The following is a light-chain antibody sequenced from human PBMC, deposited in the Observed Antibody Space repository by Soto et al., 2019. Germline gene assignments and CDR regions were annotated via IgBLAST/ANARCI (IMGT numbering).Light chain of an antibody. CDR2: GTS. J-gene: IGKJ5*01. CDR3: QQYGSSPIT. V-gene: IGKV3-20*01. Sequence: EVVLTQSPGTLSLSRGERATLSCRASERIYSAYLGWYQQKPFQAPRLLIYGTSSRATGVPDRFGGFGSGTDFTLTISRLEPEDFAVYFCQQYGSSPITFGQGTRLEIK. CDR1: ERIYSAY.